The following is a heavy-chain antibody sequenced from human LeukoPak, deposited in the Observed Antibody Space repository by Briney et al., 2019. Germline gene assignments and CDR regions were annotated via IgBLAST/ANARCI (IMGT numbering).Heavy chain of an antibody. D-gene: IGHD6-19*01. CDR2: IYHSGST. Sequence: PSETLSLTCTVSGGSISSGGYYWSWIRQPPGKGLEWIGYIYHSGSTYYIPSLKSRVTISVDRSKNQFSLKLSSVTAADTAVYYCARDRGSIAVAGPFDYWGQGTLVTVSS. CDR1: GGSISSGGYY. CDR3: ARDRGSIAVAGPFDY. V-gene: IGHV4-30-2*01. J-gene: IGHJ4*02.